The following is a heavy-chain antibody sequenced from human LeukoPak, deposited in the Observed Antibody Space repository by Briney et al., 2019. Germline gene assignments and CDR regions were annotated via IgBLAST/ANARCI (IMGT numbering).Heavy chain of an antibody. D-gene: IGHD3-22*01. J-gene: IGHJ3*02. CDR2: INHSGST. CDR1: GGSFSGYY. CDR3: ARRGYYDSSGYSRAFDI. V-gene: IGHV4-34*01. Sequence: SETLSLTCAVYGGSFSGYYWSWIRQPPGKGLEWIGEINHSGSTNYNPSLKSRVTISVDTSKNQFSLKLSSVTAADTAVYYCARRGYYDSSGYSRAFDIWGQGTMVTASS.